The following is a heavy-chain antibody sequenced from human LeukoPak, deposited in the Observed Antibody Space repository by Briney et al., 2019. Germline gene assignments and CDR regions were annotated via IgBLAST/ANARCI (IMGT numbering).Heavy chain of an antibody. J-gene: IGHJ6*03. D-gene: IGHD3-22*01. CDR1: GGTFSSYS. CDR2: IIPAFGTA. Sequence: SVKVSCKGSGGTFSSYSISWVRQAPGQGLEWMGGIIPAFGTAHYAQKFQGRVTFTTDESTTTAYMELRSLRSEDTAVYYCASEGNYDSSGYSRYNYYYMDVWGKGTAVTVSS. V-gene: IGHV1-69*05. CDR3: ASEGNYDSSGYSRYNYYYMDV.